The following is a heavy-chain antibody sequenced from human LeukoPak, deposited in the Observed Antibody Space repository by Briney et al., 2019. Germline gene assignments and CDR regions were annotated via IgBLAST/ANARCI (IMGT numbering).Heavy chain of an antibody. CDR3: AKDPRRITIFGVVTGPYYYYMDV. Sequence: GGSLRLSCAASGFTFSSYGMHWVRQAPGKGLEWVAVIWYGGSNKYYVDSVKGRFTISRDNSKNTLYLQMNSLRAEDTAVYYCAKDPRRITIFGVVTGPYYYYMDVWGKGTTVTVSS. J-gene: IGHJ6*03. V-gene: IGHV3-30*02. CDR2: IWYGGSNK. CDR1: GFTFSSYG. D-gene: IGHD3-3*01.